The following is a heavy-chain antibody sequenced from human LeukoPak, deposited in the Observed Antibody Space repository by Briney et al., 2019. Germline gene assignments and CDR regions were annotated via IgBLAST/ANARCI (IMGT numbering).Heavy chain of an antibody. D-gene: IGHD3-22*01. CDR2: IYPGDSDT. Sequence: GESLKISCRGSGSSFTSYWIGWVRQMPGKGLEWMGIIYPGDSDTRYSPSFQGQVTISADKSISTAYLQWSSLKASDTAMYYCARLLGTYYYDSSGYFADYWGQGTLVTV. CDR1: GSSFTSYW. J-gene: IGHJ4*02. V-gene: IGHV5-51*01. CDR3: ARLLGTYYYDSSGYFADY.